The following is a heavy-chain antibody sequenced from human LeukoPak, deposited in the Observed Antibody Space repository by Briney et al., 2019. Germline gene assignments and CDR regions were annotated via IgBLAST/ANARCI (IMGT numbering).Heavy chain of an antibody. D-gene: IGHD2-2*01. CDR3: AKSGCSSTSCYGLFSGWFDP. CDR1: GFTFSNYW. V-gene: IGHV3-7*03. J-gene: IGHJ5*02. CDR2: IKQDGSGK. Sequence: GGSLRLSCAASGFTFSNYWMTWVRQAPGKGLEWVASIKQDGSGKYYVDSVKDRFTISRDNAMNSFYLQMNSLRAEDTAVYYCAKSGCSSTSCYGLFSGWFDPWGQGTLVTVSS.